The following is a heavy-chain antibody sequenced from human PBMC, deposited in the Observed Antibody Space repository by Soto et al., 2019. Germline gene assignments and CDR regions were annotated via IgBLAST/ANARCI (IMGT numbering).Heavy chain of an antibody. CDR1: GFTFTTYG. D-gene: IGHD3-10*01. J-gene: IGHJ4*02. V-gene: IGHV3-30*18. CDR3: AKPSHPYSGSYSGVFDC. CDR2: ISFDGSHN. Sequence: VLLVESGGGVVQPGRSLRLSCAASGFTFTTYGMHWVRQAPGKGLEWVALISFDGSHNYFADSVKGRFTSSRDHSNITLYLHMNSLRISDTAVYFCAKPSHPYSGSYSGVFDCCGQGALVTGSS.